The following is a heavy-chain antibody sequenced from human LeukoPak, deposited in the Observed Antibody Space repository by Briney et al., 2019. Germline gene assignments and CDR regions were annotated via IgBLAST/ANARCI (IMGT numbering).Heavy chain of an antibody. CDR1: GFTFDSYA. D-gene: IGHD5-24*01. J-gene: IGHJ6*02. CDR3: ARSRGQQRQRSGMDV. CDR2: ISYDGSND. V-gene: IGHV3-30*04. Sequence: PGGSLRPSCAAAGFTFDSYAMHWVRQAPGKGLEWVAVISYDGSNDYYADSVRGRLTISRDNPKKMLYLQMNSLRTEDTAVYYCARSRGQQRQRSGMDVWGQGTTVTVPS.